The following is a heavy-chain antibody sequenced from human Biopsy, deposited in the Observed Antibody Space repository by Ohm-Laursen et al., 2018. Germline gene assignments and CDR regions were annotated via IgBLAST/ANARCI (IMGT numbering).Heavy chain of an antibody. CDR2: IYYSGGT. D-gene: IGHD5-24*01. CDR1: GGSMTGYE. V-gene: IGHV4-59*12. Sequence: SETLSLTCSVSGGSMTGYEWSWIRLAPGKGLEWIGYIYYSGGTKYNPSLKSRVTMSVNTSKKQFSLRLSSVTAADTAVYYCASAGYNPDWNFDLWGRGTRVTVSS. J-gene: IGHJ2*01. CDR3: ASAGYNPDWNFDL.